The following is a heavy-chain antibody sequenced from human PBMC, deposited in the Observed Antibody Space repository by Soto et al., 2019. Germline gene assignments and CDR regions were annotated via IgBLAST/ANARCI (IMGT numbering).Heavy chain of an antibody. J-gene: IGHJ4*02. CDR3: ARDGHGGSYWCSASGYEGY. V-gene: IGHV4-31*03. CDR2: IYFSGST. D-gene: IGHD2-2*01. Sequence: QVQLQESGPGLVEPSQTLSLTCTVSGGSISSGGYYWRWLRQHPGKGLEWIGYIYFSGSTYYNASLTSSVTVSVDASKNQFSLKLSSVTAADTSVYYCARDGHGGSYWCSASGYEGYWGQGTLVAVSS. CDR1: GGSISSGGYY.